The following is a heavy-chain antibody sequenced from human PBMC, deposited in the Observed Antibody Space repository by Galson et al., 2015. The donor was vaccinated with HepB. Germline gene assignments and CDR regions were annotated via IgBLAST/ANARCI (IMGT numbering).Heavy chain of an antibody. CDR1: GFTFSSYS. CDR2: ISSSSSYI. CDR3: AKGTYGSGSFDY. Sequence: SLRLSCAASGFTFSSYSMNWVRQAPGKGLEWVSSISSSSSYIYYADSAKGRFTISRDNAKNSLYLQMKSLRAEDTAVYYCAKGTYGSGSFDYWGQGTLVTVSS. J-gene: IGHJ4*02. V-gene: IGHV3-21*01. D-gene: IGHD3-10*01.